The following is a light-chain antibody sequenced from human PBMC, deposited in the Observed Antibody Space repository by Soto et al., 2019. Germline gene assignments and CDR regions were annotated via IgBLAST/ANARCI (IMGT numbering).Light chain of an antibody. V-gene: IGLV2-14*01. J-gene: IGLJ1*01. CDR2: EVS. CDR1: SSDVGGYSY. CDR3: SSFTTTTTV. Sequence: QSALTQPASVSGSPGQSITISRTGTSSDVGGYSYVSWYQHHPGKAPKLMIYEVSNRPSGVSDRFSGSKSGNTASLTISNLQAEDEGDFYCSSFTTTTTVFGTGTKVTVL.